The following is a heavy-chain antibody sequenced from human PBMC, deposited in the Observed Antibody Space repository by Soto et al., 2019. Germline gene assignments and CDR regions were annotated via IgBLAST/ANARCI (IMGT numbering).Heavy chain of an antibody. CDR3: ARDRLGLRWHLNWFDP. CDR1: GVSITNYY. J-gene: IGHJ5*02. V-gene: IGHV4-4*07. CDR2: IYTSGST. D-gene: IGHD4-17*01. Sequence: SETLSLTCSVSGVSITNYYWSWIRQPAGKGLEWIGRIYTSGSTNYNPSLKSRVTMSVDTSKNQFSLKLSSVTAADTAVYYCARDRLGLRWHLNWFDPWGQGTLVTVSS.